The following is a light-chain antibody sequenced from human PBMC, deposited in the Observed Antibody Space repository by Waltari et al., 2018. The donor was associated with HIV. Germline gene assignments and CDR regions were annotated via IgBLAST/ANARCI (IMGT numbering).Light chain of an antibody. Sequence: QSAVAQLPAASGTHGHRVTISCSVTDANIESNNVYWYQDLPGTPPNLLIYKNKQQPSALPDRFSGCKSETSGSLAISGLRSEDEADYYCASWDANLDRRLFGGVTKLTVL. CDR3: ASWDANLDRRL. CDR2: KNK. J-gene: IGLJ3*02. V-gene: IGLV1-47*01. CDR1: DANIESNN.